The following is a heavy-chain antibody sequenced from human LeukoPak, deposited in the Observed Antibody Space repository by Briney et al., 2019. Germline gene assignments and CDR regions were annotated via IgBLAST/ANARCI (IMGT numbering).Heavy chain of an antibody. CDR2: INPSGGST. Sequence: ASVKVSCKASGYTFTSYYMHWVRQAPGQGLEWMGIINPSGGSTSYAQKFQGRVTITTDESTSTAYMELSSLRSEDTAVYYCARERRYGDYVPYYMDVWGKGTTVTVSS. CDR3: ARERRYGDYVPYYMDV. V-gene: IGHV1-46*01. D-gene: IGHD4-17*01. J-gene: IGHJ6*03. CDR1: GYTFTSYY.